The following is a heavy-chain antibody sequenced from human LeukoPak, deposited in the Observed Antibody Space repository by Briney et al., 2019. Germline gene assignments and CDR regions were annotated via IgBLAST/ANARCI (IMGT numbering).Heavy chain of an antibody. J-gene: IGHJ3*02. CDR1: GGSINSYY. V-gene: IGHV4-59*01. D-gene: IGHD4-17*01. CDR2: IYYSGST. CDR3: ARDRSRYGDYDWDAFDI. Sequence: SETLSLTCAVSGGSINSYYWYWIRQPPGKGLEWIGSIYYSGSTNYNPSLKSRVTISVHTSKNQFSLKLSSVTAADTAVYYCARDRSRYGDYDWDAFDIWGQGTMVTVSS.